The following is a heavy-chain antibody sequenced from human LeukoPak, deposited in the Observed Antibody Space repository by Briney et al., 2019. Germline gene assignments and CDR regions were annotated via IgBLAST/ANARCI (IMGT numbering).Heavy chain of an antibody. CDR2: INPSGGRT. D-gene: IGHD3-22*01. CDR1: GYTFTSYY. J-gene: IGHJ4*02. CDR3: ARGPGEGGSSGYYYGKPEDPAEYYFDY. V-gene: IGHV1-46*01. Sequence: ASVKVSCKASGYTFTSYYMHWVRQAPGQGLEWMGIINPSGGRTSYAQKFQGRVTMTRDMSTSTVYMELSGLRSEDTAVYYCARGPGEGGSSGYYYGKPEDPAEYYFDYRGQGTLVTVSS.